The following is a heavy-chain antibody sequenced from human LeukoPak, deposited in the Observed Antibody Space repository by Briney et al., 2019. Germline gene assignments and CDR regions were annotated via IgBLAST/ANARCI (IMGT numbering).Heavy chain of an antibody. D-gene: IGHD3-22*01. CDR1: GGSISGSSYY. J-gene: IGHJ4*02. Sequence: PSETLSLTCTVSGGSISGSSYYWGWIRQPPGKGLEWIGSIYYSGSTYYNPSLKSRVTISIDTSKNQFSLMLSSVTAADTAVYYCARYPFPFSSASSPFFDYWGQGTLVTVSS. CDR3: ARYPFPFSSASSPFFDY. CDR2: IYYSGST. V-gene: IGHV4-39*01.